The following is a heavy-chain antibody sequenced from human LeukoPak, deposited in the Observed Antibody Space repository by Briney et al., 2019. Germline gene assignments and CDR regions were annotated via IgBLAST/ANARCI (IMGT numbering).Heavy chain of an antibody. J-gene: IGHJ4*02. CDR3: ARLGDGYTDY. CDR1: GGTFSSYA. D-gene: IGHD5-24*01. V-gene: IGHV1-69*05. CDR2: IIPIFGTA. Sequence: ASVKVSCKASGGTFSSYAISWVRQAPAQGLEWMGRIIPIFGTANYAQKFQGRVTITTDESTSTAYMELSSLRSEDTAVYYCARLGDGYTDYWGQGTLVTVSS.